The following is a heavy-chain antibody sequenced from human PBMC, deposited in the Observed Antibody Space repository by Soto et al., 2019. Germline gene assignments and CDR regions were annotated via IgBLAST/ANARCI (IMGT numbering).Heavy chain of an antibody. J-gene: IGHJ4*02. CDR3: ARRVGATPRAFYFDY. Sequence: GGSLRLSCAASGFTFSTYEMNWVRQAPGKGLEWLSYISSSGSTIYYADSVKGRFTIPRDNVKNSLYLQMNSLRAEDTAVYYCARRVGATPRAFYFDYWGQGTLVTVSS. CDR2: ISSSGSTI. D-gene: IGHD1-26*01. V-gene: IGHV3-48*03. CDR1: GFTFSTYE.